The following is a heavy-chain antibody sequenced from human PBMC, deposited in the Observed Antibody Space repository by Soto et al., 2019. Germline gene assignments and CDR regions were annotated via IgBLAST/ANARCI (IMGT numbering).Heavy chain of an antibody. J-gene: IGHJ4*02. CDR2: ISYDGSNK. CDR3: AKWGGRGTDY. D-gene: IGHD1-1*01. V-gene: IGHV3-30*18. Sequence: QVQLVESGGGVVQPGRSLRLSCAASGFTFSSYGMHWVRQAPGKGLEWVAVISYDGSNKYYVDSVKGRFTISRDNSKKTLYLQMNSLRAEDTAVYYCAKWGGRGTDYWGQGTLVTVSS. CDR1: GFTFSSYG.